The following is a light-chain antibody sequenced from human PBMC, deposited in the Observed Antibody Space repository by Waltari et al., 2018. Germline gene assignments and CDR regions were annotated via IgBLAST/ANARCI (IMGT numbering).Light chain of an antibody. CDR1: SSDVGGYNY. J-gene: IGLJ2*01. V-gene: IGLV2-14*03. Sequence: HSALTQPASVSGSPGQSITISCTGTSSDVGGYNYVSWYQQHPGKAPKLMIYDVSNRPSVFSNRFSGSKSGNTASLTISGLQAEDEADYYCSSYISSDTLELFGGGTSLTVL. CDR2: DVS. CDR3: SSYISSDTLEL.